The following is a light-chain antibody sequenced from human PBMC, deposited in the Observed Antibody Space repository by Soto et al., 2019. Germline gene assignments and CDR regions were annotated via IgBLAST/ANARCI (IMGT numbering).Light chain of an antibody. CDR2: DVS. CDR1: QSVGSY. Sequence: EIVLTQSPAALSLSPGERATLSCRASQSVGSYLAWYQQKPGLAPRLLIYDVSNRAPGIPARFSATGSGTDFTLTISSLEPEDFAVYYCQQRSNWPPLYTFGQGTKLEIK. CDR3: QQRSNWPPLYT. V-gene: IGKV3-11*01. J-gene: IGKJ2*01.